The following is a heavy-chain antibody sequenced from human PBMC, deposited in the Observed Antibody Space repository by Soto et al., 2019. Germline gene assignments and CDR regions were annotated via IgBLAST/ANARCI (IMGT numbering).Heavy chain of an antibody. CDR1: GGSITINNW. CDR3: VKWQKLGQFDP. CDR2: IFHSGTT. J-gene: IGHJ5*02. V-gene: IGHV4-4*02. Sequence: QVQLQESGPGLVKPSGTLSLTCAVSGGSITINNWWAWVRQPPGKGLEWIGEIFHSGTTNYNPSLESRVTISLDQSKNQFSLKLTSVTAADTAIYYCVKWQKLGQFDPWGQGTLVTVSS. D-gene: IGHD5-12*01.